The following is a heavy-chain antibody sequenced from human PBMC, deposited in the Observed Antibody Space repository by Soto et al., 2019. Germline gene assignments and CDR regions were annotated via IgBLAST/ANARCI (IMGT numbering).Heavy chain of an antibody. CDR2: INHSGST. V-gene: IGHV4-34*01. CDR3: ARLPLRFLEWLPHPQRENGMDV. CDR1: GGSFSGYY. J-gene: IGHJ6*02. D-gene: IGHD3-3*01. Sequence: PSETLSLTCAVYGGSFSGYYWSWIRQPPGKGLEWIGEINHSGSTNYNPSLKSRVTISVDTSKNQFSLKLSSVTAADTAVYYCARLPLRFLEWLPHPQRENGMDVWGQGTTVTVSS.